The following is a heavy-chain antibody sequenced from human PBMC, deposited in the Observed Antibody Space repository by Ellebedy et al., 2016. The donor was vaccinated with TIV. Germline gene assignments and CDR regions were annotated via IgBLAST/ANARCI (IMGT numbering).Heavy chain of an antibody. V-gene: IGHV4-59*01. CDR3: ASGGDGVGYYYYGMDV. D-gene: IGHD2-8*01. CDR1: GGSISSYY. J-gene: IGHJ6*02. CDR2: IYYSGST. Sequence: SETLSLTXTVSGGSISSYYWSWIRQPPGKGLEWIGYIYYSGSTNYNPSLKSRVTISVDTSKNQFSLKLSSVTAADTAVYYCASGGDGVGYYYYGMDVWGQGTTVTVSS.